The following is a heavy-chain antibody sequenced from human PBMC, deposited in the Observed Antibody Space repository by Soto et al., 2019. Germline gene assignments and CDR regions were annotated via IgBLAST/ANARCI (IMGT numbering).Heavy chain of an antibody. Sequence: GGSLRLSCAASGFTFSSYWMSWVRQAPGKGLQWVADIKQDGSEKYYVDSVKGRFTISRDNAKNFLYLQMNSLRAEDTAVYYCARSPYQLLHRLDSWGQGTLVTVSS. D-gene: IGHD2-2*01. CDR3: ARSPYQLLHRLDS. V-gene: IGHV3-7*01. J-gene: IGHJ4*02. CDR1: GFTFSSYW. CDR2: IKQDGSEK.